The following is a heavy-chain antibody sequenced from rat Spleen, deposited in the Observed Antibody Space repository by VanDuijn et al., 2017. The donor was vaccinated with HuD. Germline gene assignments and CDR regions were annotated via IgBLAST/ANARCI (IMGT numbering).Heavy chain of an antibody. CDR2: ISNSGGST. CDR3: TRHYYSGPFDY. V-gene: IGHV5S23*01. Sequence: EVQLVESGGGLVQPGRSLKLSCAASGFIFSDYNMAWVRQAPKKGLEWVASISNSGGSTYYPDSVKGRFTISRDNAQNTLYLQMNTLRSEDTATYYCTRHYYSGPFDYWGPGVMVTVSS. D-gene: IGHD1-2*01. J-gene: IGHJ2*01. CDR1: GFIFSDYN.